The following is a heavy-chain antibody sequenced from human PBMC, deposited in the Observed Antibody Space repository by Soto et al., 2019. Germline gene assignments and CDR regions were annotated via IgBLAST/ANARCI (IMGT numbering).Heavy chain of an antibody. CDR3: ARGRRRIDYFDY. J-gene: IGHJ4*02. CDR2: IWYDGSNK. Sequence: GGSLRLSCAASGFTFSSYGMHWVRQAPGKGLEWVAVIWYDGSNKYYADSVKGRFTISRDNSKNTLYLQMNSLRAEDTAVYYCARGRRRIDYFDYWGKGTLVTVPS. V-gene: IGHV3-33*01. CDR1: GFTFSSYG.